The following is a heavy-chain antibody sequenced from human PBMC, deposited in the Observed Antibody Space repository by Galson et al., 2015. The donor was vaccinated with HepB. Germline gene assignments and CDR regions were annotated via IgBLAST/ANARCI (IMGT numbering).Heavy chain of an antibody. CDR3: ARPKDVGSGWSRVEWYFDL. CDR1: GFNFRRYA. D-gene: IGHD6-19*01. J-gene: IGHJ2*01. CDR2: ISGSGFFT. Sequence: SQRLSCAASGFNFRRYAMSWVRQAPGRGLEWVSGISGSGFFTNYAASVTGRFTISRDNSKNKMYLQMNSLGAEDTAVYYCARPKDVGSGWSRVEWYFDLWGRGTLVTVSS. V-gene: IGHV3-23*01.